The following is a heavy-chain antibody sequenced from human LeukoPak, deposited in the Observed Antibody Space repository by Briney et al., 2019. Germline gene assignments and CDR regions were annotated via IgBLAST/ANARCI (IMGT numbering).Heavy chain of an antibody. D-gene: IGHD4-23*01. CDR2: IYYTGTT. Sequence: SETPSLTCTVSGGSIVSYYWGWIRQPPGKGLEFIGYIYYTGTTNYNPSLKSRVTISVDTSKNQFSLKLTSVTDADTAMYYCAREGGNSVYDYWGQGTLVTVSS. CDR3: AREGGNSVYDY. J-gene: IGHJ4*02. CDR1: GGSIVSYY. V-gene: IGHV4-59*01.